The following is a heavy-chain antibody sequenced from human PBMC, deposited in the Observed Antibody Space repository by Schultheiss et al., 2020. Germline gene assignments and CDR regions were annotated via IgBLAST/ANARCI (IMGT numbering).Heavy chain of an antibody. CDR3: ARVYLRGYSYGFGY. J-gene: IGHJ4*02. D-gene: IGHD5-18*01. CDR1: GYTLTELS. CDR2: FDPEDGET. Sequence: ASVKVSCKVSGYTLTELSMHWVRQAPGKGLEWMGGFDPEDGETIYAQKFQGRVTMTRNTSISTAYMELSSLRSEDTAVYYCARVYLRGYSYGFGYWGKGTLVTVSS. V-gene: IGHV1-24*01.